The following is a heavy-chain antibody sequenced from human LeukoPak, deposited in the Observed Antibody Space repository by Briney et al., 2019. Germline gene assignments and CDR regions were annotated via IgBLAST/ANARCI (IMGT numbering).Heavy chain of an antibody. CDR3: ARSYRGRRFDY. CDR2: INPSSGGT. Sequence: ASVKVSCKASGYTFTGYYVHWVRQAPGQGLEWMGWINPSSGGTNYAQKFQGRVTMTRDTSISTAYLELSRLRSDDTAVYYCARSYRGRRFDYWVQGTLVTVSS. CDR1: GYTFTGYY. D-gene: IGHD2-21*01. J-gene: IGHJ4*02. V-gene: IGHV1-2*02.